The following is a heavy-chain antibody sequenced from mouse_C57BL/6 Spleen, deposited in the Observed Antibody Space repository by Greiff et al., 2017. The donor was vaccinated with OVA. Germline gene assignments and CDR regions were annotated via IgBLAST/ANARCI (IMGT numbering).Heavy chain of an antibody. Sequence: QVQLKQPGAELVKPGASVKLSCKASGYTFTSYWMHWVKQRPGRGLEWIGRIDPKCGGTTSNEKFKSKATLTVDKPSSTAYMQLSSLTSEDAAVDYCASNLYYARDYWGQGTSVTVSS. CDR2: IDPKCGGT. CDR3: ASNLYYARDY. J-gene: IGHJ4*01. V-gene: IGHV1-72*01. CDR1: GYTFTSYW.